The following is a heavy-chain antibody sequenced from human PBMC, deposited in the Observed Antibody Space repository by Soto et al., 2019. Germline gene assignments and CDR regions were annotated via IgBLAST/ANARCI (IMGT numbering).Heavy chain of an antibody. CDR1: GFIFGDYA. J-gene: IGHJ6*02. CDR2: IRSKAYGGTT. D-gene: IGHD3-3*01. Sequence: PGGSLRLSCTASGFIFGDYAMSWFRQAPGKGLEWVGFIRSKAYGGTTEYAASVKGRFTISRDDSKSIAYLQMNSLKTEETAMYYCTRDKIYYDFWSGYYTPSNYVMDVWGQATTVTVCS. CDR3: TRDKIYYDFWSGYYTPSNYVMDV. V-gene: IGHV3-49*03.